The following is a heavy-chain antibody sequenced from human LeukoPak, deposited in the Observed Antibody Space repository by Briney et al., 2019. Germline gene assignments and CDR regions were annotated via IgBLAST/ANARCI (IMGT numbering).Heavy chain of an antibody. D-gene: IGHD3-22*01. CDR2: ISGSGGST. V-gene: IGHV3-23*01. CDR3: AKPSSGYTSFHI. Sequence: GGSLRLSCAASGFTFGSYAMSWVRQAPGKGLEWVSAISGSGGSTYDADSVKGRFTISRDNSKNTLYLQMNSLRAEDTALYYCAKPSSGYTSFHIWGQGTMVTVSS. J-gene: IGHJ3*02. CDR1: GFTFGSYA.